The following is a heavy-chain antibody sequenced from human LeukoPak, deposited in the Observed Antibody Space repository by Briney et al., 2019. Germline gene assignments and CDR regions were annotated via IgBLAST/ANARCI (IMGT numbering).Heavy chain of an antibody. CDR2: ISGDAGRT. J-gene: IGHJ6*04. D-gene: IGHD3-10*02. CDR1: GFIFSNHG. V-gene: IGHV3-23*01. Sequence: GGSLRLSCAASGFIFSNHGMNWVRQAPGKGLEWVSGISGDAGRTYYADSVKGRLTISRDNAKNSLYLQMNSLRAEDTAVYYCAELGITMIGGVWGKGTTVTISS. CDR3: AELGITMIGGV.